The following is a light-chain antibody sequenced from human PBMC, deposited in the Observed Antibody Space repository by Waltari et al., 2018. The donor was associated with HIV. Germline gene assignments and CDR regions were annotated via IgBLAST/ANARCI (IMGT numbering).Light chain of an antibody. CDR2: DDS. Sequence: SYVLTQPPSVLVAPGQTARFTCGGDNIGSKSVHWYQQKPGQAPLLVLFDDSDRPSGLPARFSGSNSGNTATLTISRVEAGDEADYYCQVWDSSSDVVFGGGTKLTVL. CDR3: QVWDSSSDVV. J-gene: IGLJ2*01. V-gene: IGLV3-21*02. CDR1: NIGSKS.